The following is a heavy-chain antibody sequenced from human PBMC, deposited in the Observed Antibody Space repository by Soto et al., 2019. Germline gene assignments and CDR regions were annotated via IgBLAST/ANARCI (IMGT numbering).Heavy chain of an antibody. V-gene: IGHV3-30*18. CDR3: AKDPYSSGSYVAGWLDP. CDR2: ISYDGSNK. CDR1: GFTFSSSG. D-gene: IGHD6-19*01. J-gene: IGHJ5*02. Sequence: QVQLVESGGGVVQPGRSLRLSCAASGFTFSSSGMHWVRQDPGKGLEWVAVISYDGSNKYYADSVKGRFTISRDNSKNTLYLQMNSLRAEYTAVYYCAKDPYSSGSYVAGWLDPWGQGALVTGSS.